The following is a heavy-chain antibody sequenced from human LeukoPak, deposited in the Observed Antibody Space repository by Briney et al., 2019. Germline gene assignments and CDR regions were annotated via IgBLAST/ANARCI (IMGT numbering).Heavy chain of an antibody. D-gene: IGHD3-22*01. CDR3: ARDRVRQYYYDSSGYSRWFDP. J-gene: IGHJ5*02. CDR2: IYHSGST. CDR1: GGSISSSNW. Sequence: SETLSLTCAVSGGSISSSNWWSWVRQPPGKGLEWIGEIYHSGSTNYNPSLKSRVTISVDKSKNQFSLKLSSVTAADTAVYYCARDRVRQYYYDSSGYSRWFDPWGQGTLVTVSS. V-gene: IGHV4-4*02.